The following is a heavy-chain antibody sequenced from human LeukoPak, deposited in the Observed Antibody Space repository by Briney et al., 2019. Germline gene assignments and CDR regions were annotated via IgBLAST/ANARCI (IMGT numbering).Heavy chain of an antibody. V-gene: IGHV3-53*01. CDR2: VYGGGNT. CDR1: GFTVANDR. CDR3: VRERFGAIVEI. J-gene: IGHJ4*02. Sequence: GSLRLSCAASGFTVANDRMSWVRQAPGKGLEWVSTVYGGGNTAYADSVKGRFTISRDTSKNTLLLQMNSLRAEDTALYFCVRERFGAIVEIWGQGALVIVSS. D-gene: IGHD5-24*01.